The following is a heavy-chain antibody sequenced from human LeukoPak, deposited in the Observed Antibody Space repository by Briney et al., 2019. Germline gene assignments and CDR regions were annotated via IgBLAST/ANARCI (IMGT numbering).Heavy chain of an antibody. CDR1: GFTFSSYS. CDR3: ARGASAAV. CDR2: IKQDEIEK. J-gene: IGHJ4*02. V-gene: IGHV3-7*05. Sequence: PGGSLRLSCAASGFTFSSYSMSWVRQAPGKGLEWVANIKQDEIEKYYADYVKGRFTISRDNAKNSLHLQMNSLRAEDTAVYYCARGASAAVWGQGTLVTVSS. D-gene: IGHD6-25*01.